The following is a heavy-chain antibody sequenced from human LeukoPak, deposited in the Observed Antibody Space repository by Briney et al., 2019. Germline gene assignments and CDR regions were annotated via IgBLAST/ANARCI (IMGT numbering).Heavy chain of an antibody. CDR3: AKDIGRLGSHVYGGNSGGIDY. D-gene: IGHD4-23*01. Sequence: PGGSLRLSCAASGFTFDDYTMHWVRQAPGKGLEWVSLISWDGGSTYYADSVKGRFTISRDNSKNSLYLQMNSLRTEDTALYYCAKDIGRLGSHVYGGNSGGIDYWGQGILVTVSS. V-gene: IGHV3-43*01. J-gene: IGHJ4*02. CDR2: ISWDGGST. CDR1: GFTFDDYT.